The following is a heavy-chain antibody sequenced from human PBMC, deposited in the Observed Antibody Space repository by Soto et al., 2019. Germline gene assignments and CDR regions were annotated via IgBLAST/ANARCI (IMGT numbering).Heavy chain of an antibody. CDR2: MFYSGLT. D-gene: IGHD2-15*01. CDR3: APLSVSLSGPYGIHV. CDR1: VCSVSSSYYY. V-gene: IGHV4-39*01. J-gene: IGHJ6*02. Sequence: SETLSLTCIVSVCSVSSSYYYWPWIRQPPGKGLEWIGSMFYSGLTYYNPSLKSRVTLSVDTSKNQFSVRLNSVTAADTAVYYCAPLSVSLSGPYGIHVWGQGTTVTVSS.